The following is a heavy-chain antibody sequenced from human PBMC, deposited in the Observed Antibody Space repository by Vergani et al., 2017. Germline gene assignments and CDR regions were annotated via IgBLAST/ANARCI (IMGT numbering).Heavy chain of an antibody. V-gene: IGHV4-59*01. D-gene: IGHD1-14*01. J-gene: IGHJ4*02. CDR2: VEDSGYF. Sequence: QVQLQESGPGLVRPSETLSLTCPVSGGSLSGYYWNWIRQTPGEGLEWIGYVEDSGYFNYNPSLKTRVSMSSDTSNNQFSLMLSSVTVADTAVYYCAGSIVSRNTPDYFDNWGQGTMVTVSS. CDR3: AGSIVSRNTPDYFDN. CDR1: GGSLSGYY.